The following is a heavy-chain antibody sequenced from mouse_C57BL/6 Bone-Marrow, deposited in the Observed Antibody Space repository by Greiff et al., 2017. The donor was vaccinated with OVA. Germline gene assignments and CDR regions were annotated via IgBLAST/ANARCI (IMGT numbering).Heavy chain of an antibody. V-gene: IGHV1-81*01. D-gene: IGHD4-1*01. Sequence: VKLMESGAELARPGASVKLSCKASGYTFTSYGISWVKQRTGQGLEWIGEIYPRSGNTYYNEKFKGKATLTADKSSSTAYMELRSLTSEDSAVYFCARSPRLGRDYWGQGTTLTVSS. CDR3: ARSPRLGRDY. CDR1: GYTFTSYG. CDR2: IYPRSGNT. J-gene: IGHJ2*01.